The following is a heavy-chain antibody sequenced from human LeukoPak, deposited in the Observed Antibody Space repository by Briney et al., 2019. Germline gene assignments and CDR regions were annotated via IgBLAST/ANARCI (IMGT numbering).Heavy chain of an antibody. CDR2: INAGNGNT. D-gene: IGHD2-2*01. Sequence: ASVKVSCKASGYTFTGYAMHWVRQAPGQRLEWMGWINAGNGNTKYSQKFQGRVTITRDTSASTAYMELSSLRSEDTAVYYCARGVVVVPAAKNTPLGWFDPWGQGTLVTVSS. CDR3: ARGVVVVPAAKNTPLGWFDP. J-gene: IGHJ5*02. CDR1: GYTFTGYA. V-gene: IGHV1-3*01.